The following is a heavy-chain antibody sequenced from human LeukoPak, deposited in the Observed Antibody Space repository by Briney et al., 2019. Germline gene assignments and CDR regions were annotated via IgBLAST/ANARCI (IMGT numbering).Heavy chain of an antibody. Sequence: ASVKVSCKASGYTFTGYYMHWVRQAPGQGLEWMGWINPNSGGTNYAQKFQGRVTMTRDTSISTAYMELSRLRSDDTAVYYCARTKPGYGGYDPRWFDPWGQGTLVTVSS. CDR1: GYTFTGYY. V-gene: IGHV1-2*02. CDR2: INPNSGGT. D-gene: IGHD5-12*01. J-gene: IGHJ5*02. CDR3: ARTKPGYGGYDPRWFDP.